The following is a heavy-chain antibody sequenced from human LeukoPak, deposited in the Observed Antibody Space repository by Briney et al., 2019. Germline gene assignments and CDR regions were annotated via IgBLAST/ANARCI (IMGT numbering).Heavy chain of an antibody. CDR3: ASLYSYGSYYFGY. V-gene: IGHV1-69*06. CDR1: GGTFSSYA. D-gene: IGHD5-18*01. Sequence: SVKVSCKASGGTFSSYAISWVRQAPGQGLEWMGGIIPIFGTANYAQKFQGRVTITADKSTSTAYMELSSLRSEDTAVYYCASLYSYGSYYFGYWGQGTLVTVSS. CDR2: IIPIFGTA. J-gene: IGHJ4*02.